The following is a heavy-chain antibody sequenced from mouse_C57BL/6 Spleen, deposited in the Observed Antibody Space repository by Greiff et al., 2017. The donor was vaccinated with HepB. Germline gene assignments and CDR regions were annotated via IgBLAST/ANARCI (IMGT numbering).Heavy chain of an antibody. CDR1: GYTFTSYW. V-gene: IGHV1-74*01. CDR2: IHPCDSDT. D-gene: IGHD1-1*01. Sequence: QVQLQQPGAELVKPGASVKVSCKASGYTFTSYWMHWVKQRPGQGLEWIGRIHPCDSDTNYNQKFKGKATLSVDKASSTAYMQLSTLTSEDTAVYSWAIVALWYYDGDYYAMDYWGQGTSVTVSS. CDR3: AIVALWYYDGDYYAMDY. J-gene: IGHJ4*01.